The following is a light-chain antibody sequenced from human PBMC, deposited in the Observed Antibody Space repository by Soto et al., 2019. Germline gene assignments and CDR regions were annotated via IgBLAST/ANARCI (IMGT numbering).Light chain of an antibody. J-gene: IGKJ1*01. Sequence: RGSQSISSWLAWYQQKPGKAPKFLIYDASTLASGVPSRFSGSRSGTEFSLPFRNLQPDDFATYDCHRYSTGGMFHQGTKVDIK. CDR3: HRYSTGGM. CDR1: QSISSW. V-gene: IGKV1-5*01. CDR2: DAS.